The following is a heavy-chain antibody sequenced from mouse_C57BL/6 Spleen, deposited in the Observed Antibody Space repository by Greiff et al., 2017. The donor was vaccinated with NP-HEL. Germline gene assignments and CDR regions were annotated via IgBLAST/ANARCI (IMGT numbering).Heavy chain of an antibody. CDR3: ARSDYDYDVDY. CDR2: IYPGDGDT. J-gene: IGHJ2*01. V-gene: IGHV1-82*01. CDR1: GYAFSSSW. Sequence: VQVVESGPELVKPGASVKISCKASGYAFSSSWMNWVKQRPGKGLEWIGRIYPGDGDTNYNGKFKGKATLTADKSYSTAYMQLSSLTSEDSAVYFCARSDYDYDVDYWGQGTTLTVSS. D-gene: IGHD2-4*01.